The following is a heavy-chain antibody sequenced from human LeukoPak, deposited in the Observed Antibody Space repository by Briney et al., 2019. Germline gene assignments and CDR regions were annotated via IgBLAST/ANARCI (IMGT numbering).Heavy chain of an antibody. CDR2: IQNDGSNE. D-gene: IGHD2-8*01. CDR3: AKDRCSNGIGCYYYYMDV. J-gene: IGHJ6*03. V-gene: IGHV3-30*02. CDR1: EFIFSSYW. Sequence: GGSLRLSCAASEFIFSSYWMHWVRQAPGKGLEWVAYIQNDGSNEQYADSVKGRFSISRDSSKNILYLQMNSLRAEDTAVYYCAKDRCSNGIGCYYYYMDVWGKGTTVTISS.